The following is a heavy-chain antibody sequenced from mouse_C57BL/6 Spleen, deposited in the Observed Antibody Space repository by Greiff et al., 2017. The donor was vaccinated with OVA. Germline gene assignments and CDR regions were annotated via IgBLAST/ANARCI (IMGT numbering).Heavy chain of an antibody. D-gene: IGHD2-4*01. J-gene: IGHJ4*01. Sequence: EVKVVESEGGLVQPGSSLKLSCTASGFTFSDYYMAWVRQVPEKGLEWVANINYDGSSTYYLDSLKSRFIISRDNAKNILYLQMSSLKSEDTATYYCARALYYDYGGAMDYWGQGTSVTVSS. V-gene: IGHV5-16*01. CDR1: GFTFSDYY. CDR3: ARALYYDYGGAMDY. CDR2: INYDGSST.